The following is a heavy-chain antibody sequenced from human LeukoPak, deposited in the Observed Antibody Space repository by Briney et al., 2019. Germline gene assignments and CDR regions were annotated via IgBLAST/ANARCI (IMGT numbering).Heavy chain of an antibody. D-gene: IGHD3-22*01. CDR1: GYTFTSYD. Sequence: HGASVKVSCKASGYTFTSYDINWVRQATGQGLEWMGWMNPNSGGTNYAQKFQGRVTMTRDTSISTAYMELSRLRSDDTAVYYCATLVVVRSGAYYFDYWGQGTLVTVSS. V-gene: IGHV1-2*02. CDR2: MNPNSGGT. CDR3: ATLVVVRSGAYYFDY. J-gene: IGHJ4*02.